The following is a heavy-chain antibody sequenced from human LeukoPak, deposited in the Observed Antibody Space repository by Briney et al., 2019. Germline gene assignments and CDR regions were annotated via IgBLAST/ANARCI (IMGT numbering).Heavy chain of an antibody. D-gene: IGHD6-13*01. CDR3: ARDPIAAAGITFDY. CDR1: GFTFSSYE. V-gene: IGHV3-7*03. Sequence: GGSLRLSCAASGFTFSSYEMNWVRQAPGKGLEWVANIKQDGSEKYYVDSVKGRFTISRDNAKNSLYLQMNSLRAEDTAVYYCARDPIAAAGITFDYWGQGTLVTVSS. J-gene: IGHJ4*02. CDR2: IKQDGSEK.